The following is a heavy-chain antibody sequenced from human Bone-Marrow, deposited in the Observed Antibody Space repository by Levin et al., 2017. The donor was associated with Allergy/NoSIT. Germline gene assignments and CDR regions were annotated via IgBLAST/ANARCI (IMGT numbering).Heavy chain of an antibody. J-gene: IGHJ4*02. D-gene: IGHD6-6*01. CDR1: GFTFSSYG. V-gene: IGHV3-33*01. CDR2: IWYDGSNK. Sequence: GGSLRLSCAASGFTFSSYGMHWVRQAPGKGLEWVAVIWYDGSNKYYADSVKGRFTISRDNSKNTLYLQMNSLRAEDTAVYYCARDQVVLGVIDYWGQGTLVTVSS. CDR3: ARDQVVLGVIDY.